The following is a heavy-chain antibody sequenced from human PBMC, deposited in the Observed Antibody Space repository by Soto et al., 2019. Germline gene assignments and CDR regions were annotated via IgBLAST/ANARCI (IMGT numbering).Heavy chain of an antibody. CDR3: AKEYCDSSRCYLPDY. V-gene: IGHV1-18*01. J-gene: IGHJ4*02. Sequence: QVQLVQSGAEVKEPGASVKVSCKASGYIFTTFGINCVRQAPGQGLEWMGWIDPKNGNTKDAQKFQGRVTMTTDTSTSTAYMELRSLRSDDTAVYYCAKEYCDSSRCYLPDYWGQGALVTVSS. CDR2: IDPKNGNT. D-gene: IGHD2-2*01. CDR1: GYIFTTFG.